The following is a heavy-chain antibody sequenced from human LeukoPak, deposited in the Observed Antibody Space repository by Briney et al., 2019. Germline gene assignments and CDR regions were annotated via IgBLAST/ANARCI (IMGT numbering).Heavy chain of an antibody. CDR3: ARRDCSSSSCYYYYYYMDV. CDR2: ITTYNGNT. V-gene: IGHV1-18*01. J-gene: IGHJ6*02. D-gene: IGHD2-2*01. Sequence: ASVKVSCKASGYTFTNFGISWVRQAPGQGLEWLGWITTYNGNTNYAQKVQDRVTMTTDTSTSTAYMELRSLTSDDTAVYYCARRDCSSSSCYYYYYYMDVWGQGTTVTVSS. CDR1: GYTFTNFG.